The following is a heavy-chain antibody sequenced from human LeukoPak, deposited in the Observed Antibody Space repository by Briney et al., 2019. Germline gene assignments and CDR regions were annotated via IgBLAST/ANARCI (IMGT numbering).Heavy chain of an antibody. V-gene: IGHV1-46*01. D-gene: IGHD3-3*01. CDR1: GYTFTSYY. CDR3: AREWYYDFWSGYPYYYYYGMDV. CDR2: INPSGGST. J-gene: IGHJ6*02. Sequence: ASVKVSCKASGYTFTSYYMHWVRQAPGQGLEWMGIINPSGGSTSYAQKFQGRVTMTRDTSTSTVYMELSSLRSEDTAVYYRAREWYYDFWSGYPYYYYYGMDVWGQGTTVTVSS.